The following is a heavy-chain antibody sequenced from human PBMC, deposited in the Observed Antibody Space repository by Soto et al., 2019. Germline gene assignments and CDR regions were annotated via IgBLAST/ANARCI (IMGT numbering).Heavy chain of an antibody. V-gene: IGHV4-59*08. J-gene: IGHJ3*01. CDR3: ARRYGLSAFDV. CDR2: IYYSGST. Sequence: SETLSLTCTVSGGSISSYYWSWIRQPPGKGLEWIGDIYYSGSTNYNPSLKSRVTISVDTSKNQFSLKLSSVTAADTAVYFCARRYGLSAFDVWGQGTMVTVSS. D-gene: IGHD3-10*01. CDR1: GGSISSYY.